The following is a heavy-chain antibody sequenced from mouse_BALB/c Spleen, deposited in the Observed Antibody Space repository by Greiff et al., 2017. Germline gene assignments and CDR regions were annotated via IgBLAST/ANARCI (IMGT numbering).Heavy chain of an antibody. J-gene: IGHJ4*01. D-gene: IGHD1-1*01. V-gene: IGHV5-4*02. CDR3: ARGGKLRDYAMDD. CDR1: GFTFSDYY. Sequence: EVQLVESGGGLVKPGGSLKLSCAASGFTFSDYYMYWVRQTPEKRLEWVATISDGGSYTYYPDSVKGRFTISRDNAKNNLYLQMSSLKSEDTAMYYCARGGKLRDYAMDDWGQGTSVTVSS. CDR2: ISDGGSYT.